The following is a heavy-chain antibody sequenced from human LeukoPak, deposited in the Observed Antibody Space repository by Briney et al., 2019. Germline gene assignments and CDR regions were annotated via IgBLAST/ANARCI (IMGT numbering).Heavy chain of an antibody. V-gene: IGHV3-21*01. J-gene: IGHJ4*02. CDR1: GFTFSSYS. CDR3: ARGVSSGYYPYYFDY. D-gene: IGHD3-22*01. CDR2: ISSSSSYI. Sequence: GGSLRLSCAASGFTFSSYSMNWVRQAPGKGLEWVSSISSSSSYIYYADSVKGRFTISRDNAKNSLYLQMNSLRAEDTAVYYCARGVSSGYYPYYFDYWGQGTLVTVSS.